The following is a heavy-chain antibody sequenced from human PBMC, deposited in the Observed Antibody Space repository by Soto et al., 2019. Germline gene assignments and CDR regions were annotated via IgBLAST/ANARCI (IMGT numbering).Heavy chain of an antibody. CDR3: ARASYASPDAFAI. J-gene: IGHJ3*02. Sequence: PSETLSLTCTVSGGSISSGGYYWSWIRQHPGKGLEWIGYIYYSGSTYYNPSLKSRVTISVDTSKNQFSLKLSSVTAADTAVYYCARASYASPDAFAIWGQGTMVPGSS. CDR1: GGSISSGGYY. D-gene: IGHD4-17*01. CDR2: IYYSGST. V-gene: IGHV4-31*03.